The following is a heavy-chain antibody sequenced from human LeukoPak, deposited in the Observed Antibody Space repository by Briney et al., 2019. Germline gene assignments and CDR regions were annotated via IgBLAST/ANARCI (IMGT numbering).Heavy chain of an antibody. CDR1: GGSVSSSHY. D-gene: IGHD5-12*01. CDR3: GRQPRLYYFDY. J-gene: IGHJ4*02. V-gene: IGHV4-39*01. Sequence: SETLSLTCTVSGGSVSSSHYWGWIRQPPGKGLEWIGSIYYTGSTYYNPSLKSRVTMSVDTSKNEFSLKLSSVTAADTAVYYCGRQPRLYYFDYWGQGTLVTVSS. CDR2: IYYTGST.